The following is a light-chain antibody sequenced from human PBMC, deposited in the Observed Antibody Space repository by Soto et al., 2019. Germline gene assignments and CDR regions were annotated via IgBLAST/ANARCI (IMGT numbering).Light chain of an antibody. J-gene: IGLJ7*01. CDR3: QTWGTGIYV. Sequence: QLVLTQSPSASASLGASVKLTCTLSSGHSRYAIAWHQQQPEKGPRYLMKLNSDGTHSKGDGIPDRFSGSSSGAERYLTISRLQSEDEAAYYCQTWGTGIYVFGGGTQLTVL. CDR1: SGHSRYA. V-gene: IGLV4-69*01. CDR2: LNSDGTH.